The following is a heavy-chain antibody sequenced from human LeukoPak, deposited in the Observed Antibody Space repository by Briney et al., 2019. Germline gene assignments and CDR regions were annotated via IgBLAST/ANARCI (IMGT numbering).Heavy chain of an antibody. Sequence: SVKVSCKASGGTLSNHAVSWVRQAPGQELEWMGRIIPVSGTTNYAQKFQGRVTITTDESTSTVYMDLSSLRSEDTAVYFCARSVNWGAHHYWYFDLWGRGTLVAVSS. V-gene: IGHV1-69*05. CDR2: IIPVSGTT. CDR1: GGTLSNHA. J-gene: IGHJ2*01. D-gene: IGHD7-27*01. CDR3: ARSVNWGAHHYWYFDL.